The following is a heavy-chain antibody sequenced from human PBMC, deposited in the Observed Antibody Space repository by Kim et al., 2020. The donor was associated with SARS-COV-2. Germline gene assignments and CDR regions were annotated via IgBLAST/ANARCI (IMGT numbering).Heavy chain of an antibody. Sequence: SETLSLTCTVSGGSISSYYWSWIRQPPGKGLEWIGYIYYSGSTNYNPSLKSRVTISVDTSKNQFSLKLSSVTAADTAVYYCARDIRTVNRGYYDSTGVFDPWGQGTLVTVSS. D-gene: IGHD3-22*01. CDR3: ARDIRTVNRGYYDSTGVFDP. CDR2: IYYSGST. CDR1: GGSISSYY. V-gene: IGHV4-59*01. J-gene: IGHJ5*02.